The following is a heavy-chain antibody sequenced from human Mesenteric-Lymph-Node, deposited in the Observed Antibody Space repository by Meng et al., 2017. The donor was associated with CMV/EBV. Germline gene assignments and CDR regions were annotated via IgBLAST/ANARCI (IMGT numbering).Heavy chain of an antibody. J-gene: IGHJ3*02. Sequence: GSLRLSCIVSGGSISSGGYLWSWIRQPPGKGLEWIGYIYYNGNTNYNPSLKSRVTISVDTSKNQFSLKLSSVTAADSAVYYCARGYYDSSGSSNTFDIWGQGTMVTVSS. CDR2: IYYNGNT. D-gene: IGHD3-22*01. CDR3: ARGYYDSSGSSNTFDI. V-gene: IGHV4-61*08. CDR1: GGSISSGGYL.